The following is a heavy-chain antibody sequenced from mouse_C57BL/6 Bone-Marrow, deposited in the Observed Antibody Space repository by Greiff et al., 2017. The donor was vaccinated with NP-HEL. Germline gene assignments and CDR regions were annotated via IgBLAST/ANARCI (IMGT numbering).Heavy chain of an antibody. CDR2: IDPSDSYT. CDR1: GYTFTSYW. J-gene: IGHJ2*01. CDR3: ALYYYGSSNYFVY. Sequence: QVQLQQPGAELVKPGASVKLSCKASGYTFTSYWMQWVKQRPGQGLEWIGEIDPSDSYTNYNQKFKGKATLTVDTSSSTAYMQLSSLTSEDSAVYYCALYYYGSSNYFVYWGQGTTLTVSS. V-gene: IGHV1-50*01. D-gene: IGHD1-1*01.